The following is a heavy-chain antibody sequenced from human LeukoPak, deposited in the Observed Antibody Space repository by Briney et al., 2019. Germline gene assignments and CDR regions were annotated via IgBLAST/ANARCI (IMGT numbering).Heavy chain of an antibody. V-gene: IGHV1-18*01. CDR1: GYTFTSYG. Sequence: ASVKVSCKASGYTFTSYGISWVRQAPGQGLEWMGWISAYNGNTNYAQKPQGRVTMTTDTSTSTAYMELRSLRSDDTAVYYCARDPRDGDLLPSDYWGQGTLVTVSS. CDR3: ARDPRDGDLLPSDY. D-gene: IGHD4-17*01. CDR2: ISAYNGNT. J-gene: IGHJ4*02.